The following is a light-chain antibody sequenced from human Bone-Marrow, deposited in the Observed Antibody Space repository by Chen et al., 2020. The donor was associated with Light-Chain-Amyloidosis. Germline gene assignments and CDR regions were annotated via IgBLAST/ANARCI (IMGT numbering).Light chain of an antibody. CDR2: GSS. CDR1: QTISSNY. CDR3: QQYGTSPLT. Sequence: EIVLTQFPGTLSLSPGEGANLSCRASQTISSNYLTWYQQKFGQAPRLLIYGSSSRATGIPDRFTGSGYGTDFTLTINRLEPEDFAMYYCQQYGTSPLTFGGGIKVEIK. V-gene: IGKV3-20*01. J-gene: IGKJ4*01.